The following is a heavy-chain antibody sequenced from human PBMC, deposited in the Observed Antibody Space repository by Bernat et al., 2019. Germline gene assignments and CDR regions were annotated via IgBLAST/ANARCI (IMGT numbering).Heavy chain of an antibody. CDR3: ARDGMITFGGVGGSFWRNWFDP. V-gene: IGHV3-48*03. Sequence: EVQLVESGGGLVQPGGSLRLSCAASGFTFSSYEMNWVRQAPGKGLEWVSYISSSGSTIYYADSVKGRFTISRDNAKNSLYLQMNSLRAEDTAVYYCARDGMITFGGVGGSFWRNWFDPWGQGTLVTVSS. J-gene: IGHJ5*02. CDR1: GFTFSSYE. CDR2: ISSSGSTI. D-gene: IGHD3-16*01.